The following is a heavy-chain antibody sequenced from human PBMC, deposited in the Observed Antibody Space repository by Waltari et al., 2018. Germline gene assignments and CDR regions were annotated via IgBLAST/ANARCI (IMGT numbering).Heavy chain of an antibody. Sequence: QVHLQESGPGQVKPSETLSLTCDVSRGSIRSHYWSWIRRPPGKGLEWIGYIYYNGATNYNPALMSRVTISGDTAKNQFSLKRSSVTAADTAVYYCARDRVVPADEPDYYGLDVWGQGTTVTVSS. CDR3: ARDRVVPADEPDYYGLDV. CDR2: IYYNGAT. V-gene: IGHV4-59*11. J-gene: IGHJ6*02. D-gene: IGHD2-2*01. CDR1: RGSIRSHY.